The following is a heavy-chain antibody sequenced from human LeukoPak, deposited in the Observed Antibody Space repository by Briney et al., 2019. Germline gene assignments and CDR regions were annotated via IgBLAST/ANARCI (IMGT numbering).Heavy chain of an antibody. CDR3: ARTYCSSTSCYEEYFQH. D-gene: IGHD2-2*01. J-gene: IGHJ1*01. Sequence: PGGSLRLSCAASGFTFSSYDMHWVRQATGKGLEWVSAIGTAGDTYYPGSVKGRFTISRENAKNSLYLQMNSLRAGDTAVYYCARTYCSSTSCYEEYFQHWGQGTLVTVSS. V-gene: IGHV3-13*01. CDR1: GFTFSSYD. CDR2: IGTAGDT.